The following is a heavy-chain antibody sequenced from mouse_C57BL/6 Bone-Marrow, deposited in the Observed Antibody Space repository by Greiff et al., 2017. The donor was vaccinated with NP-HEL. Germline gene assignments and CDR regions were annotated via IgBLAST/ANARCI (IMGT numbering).Heavy chain of an antibody. Sequence: VQLQQPGAELVKPGASVKLSCKASGYTFTSYWMHCVKQRPGRGLERIGRIDPNSGGTKYNEKFKSKATLTVDKPSSTAYMQLSSLTSEDSAVYYCARGVTTVVANWYFDVWGTGTTVTVSS. J-gene: IGHJ1*03. CDR3: ARGVTTVVANWYFDV. CDR2: IDPNSGGT. D-gene: IGHD1-1*01. V-gene: IGHV1-72*01. CDR1: GYTFTSYW.